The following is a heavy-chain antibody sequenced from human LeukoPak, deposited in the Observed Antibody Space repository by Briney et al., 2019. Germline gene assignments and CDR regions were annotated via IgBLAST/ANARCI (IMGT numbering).Heavy chain of an antibody. Sequence: PGGSLRLSCAASGFTFNSCSMNWVRQAPGKGLEWVSYISSSTTIQSADSVKGRFTISRDNAKNLLYLQMNSLRAEDTAVYYCATETNYYDTSGTLFDYWGQGTLVTVSS. CDR2: ISSSTTI. V-gene: IGHV3-48*01. CDR1: GFTFNSCS. J-gene: IGHJ4*02. D-gene: IGHD3-22*01. CDR3: ATETNYYDTSGTLFDY.